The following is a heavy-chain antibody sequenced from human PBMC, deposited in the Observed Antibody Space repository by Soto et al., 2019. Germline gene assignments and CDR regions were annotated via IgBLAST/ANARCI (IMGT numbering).Heavy chain of an antibody. CDR2: IYWEDDK. CDR3: AHSRPDWAYCGGDCYSSGWYFDL. V-gene: IGHV2-5*02. Sequence: ITLKESGPTLVKPTQTLTLTCTFSGFSLSTSGVGVGWIRQPPGKALEWLALIYWEDDKRYSPSLKSRLTITKDTSKNQVVLTMTNMDPVDTATYYCAHSRPDWAYCGGDCYSSGWYFDLWGRGTLVTVSS. D-gene: IGHD2-21*02. J-gene: IGHJ2*01. CDR1: GFSLSTSGVG.